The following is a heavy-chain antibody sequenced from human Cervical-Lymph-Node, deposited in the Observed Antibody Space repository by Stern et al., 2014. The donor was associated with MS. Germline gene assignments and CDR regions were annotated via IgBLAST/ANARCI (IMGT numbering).Heavy chain of an antibody. CDR3: TRRRYGTYYFDY. D-gene: IGHD5-18*01. CDR1: GYTFSNYY. J-gene: IGHJ4*02. CDR2: INPSDGGR. V-gene: IGHV1-46*01. Sequence: VQLVQSGAEVMKPGASMKVSCTTSGYTFSNYYVHWVRQAPGQGLEWLGMINPSDGGRSSTQNFQGRVTMTRDTSTSTVYMELSSLRSEDTSIYYCTRRRYGTYYFDYWGQGTLVTVSP.